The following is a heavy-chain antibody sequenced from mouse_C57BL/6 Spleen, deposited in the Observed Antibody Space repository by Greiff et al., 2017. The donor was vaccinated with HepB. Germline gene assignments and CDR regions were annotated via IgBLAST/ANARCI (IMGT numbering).Heavy chain of an antibody. CDR3: ARDGGSYFDY. CDR2: ISYDGSN. V-gene: IGHV3-6*01. CDR1: GYSITSGYY. J-gene: IGHJ2*01. Sequence: QSGPGLVKPSQSLSLTCSVTGYSITSGYYWNWIRQFPGNKLEWMGYISYDGSNNYNPSLKNRISITRDTSKNQFFLKLNSVTTEDTATYYCARDGGSYFDYWGQGTTLTVSS.